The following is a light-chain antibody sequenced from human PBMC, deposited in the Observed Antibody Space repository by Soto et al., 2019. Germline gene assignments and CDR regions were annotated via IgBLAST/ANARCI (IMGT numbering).Light chain of an antibody. V-gene: IGKV1-8*01. CDR2: AAS. J-gene: IGKJ4*01. Sequence: AIRMTQSPSSLSASTGARVTITCRASQGISSYLAWYQQKPGKAPKLLIYAASTLQSGVPSRFSGSGSGTDFTLTISCLQSEDFATYYCQQYYSYPLTFGGGTKVDI. CDR1: QGISSY. CDR3: QQYYSYPLT.